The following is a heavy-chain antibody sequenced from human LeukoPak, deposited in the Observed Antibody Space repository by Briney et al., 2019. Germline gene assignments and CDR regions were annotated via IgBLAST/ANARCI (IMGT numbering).Heavy chain of an antibody. CDR1: GYTFTSFG. V-gene: IGHV1-18*01. Sequence: GASVKVSCKASGYTFTSFGISWVRQVPGQGLEWMGWISTYNGNTNYAQKLQGRVTMTRDTSTSTAYMELRSLRSDDTAVYYCARALLWFGEPSHIDYWGQGTLVTASS. D-gene: IGHD3-10*01. CDR2: ISTYNGNT. CDR3: ARALLWFGEPSHIDY. J-gene: IGHJ4*02.